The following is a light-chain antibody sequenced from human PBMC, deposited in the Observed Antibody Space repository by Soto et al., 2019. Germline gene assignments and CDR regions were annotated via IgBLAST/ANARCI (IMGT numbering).Light chain of an antibody. V-gene: IGKV3-15*01. CDR1: QSVSSK. J-gene: IGKJ1*01. CDR2: RAS. CDR3: LQYHNLWA. Sequence: EIVMTQSPATLSVSPGERATLSCSASQSVSSKLAWYQQKPGQAPRLLIYRASTIATGIPSRFSGSGSGTEFTLTISSLQSEDFTVYSCLQYHNLWAFGQGTKVDIK.